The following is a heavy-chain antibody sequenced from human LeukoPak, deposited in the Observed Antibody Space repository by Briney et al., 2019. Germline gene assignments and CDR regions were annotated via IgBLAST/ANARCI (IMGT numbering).Heavy chain of an antibody. Sequence: SETLSLTCTVSGGSISSSSYYWGWIRQPPGKGLEWIGSIYYSGSTYYNPSLKSRVTISVDTSKNQFSLKLSSVTAADTAVYYCARETYYYDSSGYIDAFDIWGQGTMVTVSS. J-gene: IGHJ3*02. CDR2: IYYSGST. CDR3: ARETYYYDSSGYIDAFDI. D-gene: IGHD3-22*01. V-gene: IGHV4-39*01. CDR1: GGSISSSSYY.